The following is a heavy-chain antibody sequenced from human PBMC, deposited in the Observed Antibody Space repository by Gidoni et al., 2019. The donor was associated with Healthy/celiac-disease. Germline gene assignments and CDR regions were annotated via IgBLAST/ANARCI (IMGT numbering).Heavy chain of an antibody. D-gene: IGHD2-21*02. Sequence: QVQLQQWGAGLLKPSETLSLTCAVYGGSFSGYYWSWIRQPPGKGLEWIGEINHSGSTNYNPSLKSRVTISVDTSKNQFSLKLSSVTAADTAVYYCKVVVTAIGAFDIWGQGTMVTVSS. CDR3: KVVVTAIGAFDI. J-gene: IGHJ3*02. CDR1: GGSFSGYY. CDR2: INHSGST. V-gene: IGHV4-34*01.